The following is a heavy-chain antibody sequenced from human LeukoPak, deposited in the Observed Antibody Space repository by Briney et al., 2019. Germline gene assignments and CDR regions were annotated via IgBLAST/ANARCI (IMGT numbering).Heavy chain of an antibody. Sequence: GESLKISCKGSGYNFANYWIGWVRQVPGKGLEWMGIIYPGDSDTRYSPSFQGQVTISADKSISTAYLQWSSLKASDTAMYYCARLSPYDSSGYDLWYFDYWGQGTLVTVSS. J-gene: IGHJ4*02. CDR1: GYNFANYW. V-gene: IGHV5-51*01. CDR2: IYPGDSDT. CDR3: ARLSPYDSSGYDLWYFDY. D-gene: IGHD3-22*01.